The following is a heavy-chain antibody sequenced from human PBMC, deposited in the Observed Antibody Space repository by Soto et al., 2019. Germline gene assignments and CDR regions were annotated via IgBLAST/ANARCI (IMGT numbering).Heavy chain of an antibody. J-gene: IGHJ3*02. Sequence: EVQLLESGGGLVQPGESLRLSCAVSGFIFGNYMMTWVRQAPGKGLEWVSTIRDGGESTYYADSVKGRFTISRDNCKNTSYLQMDSLGVEDTAVYYCAPHVHCSGGSCHYDAFDIRGQGTMVTVSS. D-gene: IGHD2-15*01. CDR3: APHVHCSGGSCHYDAFDI. CDR2: IRDGGEST. CDR1: GFIFGNYM. V-gene: IGHV3-23*01.